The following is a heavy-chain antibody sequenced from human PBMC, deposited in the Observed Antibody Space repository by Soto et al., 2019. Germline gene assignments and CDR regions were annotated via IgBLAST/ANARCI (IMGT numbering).Heavy chain of an antibody. J-gene: IGHJ4*02. CDR1: GFTFSTHA. CDR2: ISGRGDIT. Sequence: GGSLRLSWAASGFTFSTHAMSWVRQAPGKGLQWVSAISGRGDITSHADSGKGRFTISRDNSKNTLSRQMNSLRVEDSAVYYCAKEGRLKGCDYWGQGTLVTVSS. V-gene: IGHV3-23*01. D-gene: IGHD1-26*01. CDR3: AKEGRLKGCDY.